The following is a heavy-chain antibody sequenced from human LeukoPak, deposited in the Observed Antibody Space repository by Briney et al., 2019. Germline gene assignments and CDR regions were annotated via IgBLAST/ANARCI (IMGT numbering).Heavy chain of an antibody. CDR2: ISYDGINQ. V-gene: IGHV3-30*03. CDR1: GFTFSNYW. J-gene: IGHJ4*02. D-gene: IGHD1/OR15-1a*01. Sequence: GGSLRLSCAASGFTFSNYWMSWVRQAPGKGLEWVALISYDGINQYYADSVKGRFIISRDNSKNTLYLQLNSLRLEDTAVYYCTLTTFGVVYYFDYWGQGTLVTVSS. CDR3: TLTTFGVVYYFDY.